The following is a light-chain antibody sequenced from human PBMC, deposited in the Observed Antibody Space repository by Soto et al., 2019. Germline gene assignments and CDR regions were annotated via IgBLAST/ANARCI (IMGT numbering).Light chain of an antibody. V-gene: IGLV2-11*01. CDR2: DVR. CDR1: SSDVGGYDY. Sequence: RTVSGYLWLAVTFFYTRTSSDVGGYDYVSWYQQHPGKAPKLMIYDVRERPSGVPDRVSGSKSGNTASLTISGLQAEDEADYYCCSYAGSYTYVFGTGTKVTAL. J-gene: IGLJ1*01. CDR3: CSYAGSYTYV.